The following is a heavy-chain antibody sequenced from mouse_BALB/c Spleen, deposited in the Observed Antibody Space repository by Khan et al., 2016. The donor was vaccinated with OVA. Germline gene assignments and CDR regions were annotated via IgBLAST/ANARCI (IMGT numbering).Heavy chain of an antibody. CDR3: TRLAYYYDSEGFAY. CDR1: GFTFSTYG. CDR2: VSTGGSYT. J-gene: IGHJ3*01. D-gene: IGHD1-1*01. Sequence: EVELVESGGDLVKPGGSLKLSCAASGFTFSTYGMSWVRQTPDKRLEWVATVSTGGSYTYYPDSVKGRFTISRDNAKNTLYLQMSGLKSEDTAMVYCTRLAYYYDSEGFAYWGQGTLVNVSA. V-gene: IGHV5-6*01.